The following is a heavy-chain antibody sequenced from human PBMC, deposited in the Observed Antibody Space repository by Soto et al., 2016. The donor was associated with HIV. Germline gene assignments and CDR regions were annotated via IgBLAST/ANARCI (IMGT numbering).Heavy chain of an antibody. CDR3: ARDKYIAYGMDV. CDR1: GFTVSNDY. J-gene: IGHJ6*02. Sequence: EMQLVESGGGLVQPGGSLRLSCAASGFTVSNDYMNWVRQAPGKGLEWVSIIHTGGTTYYADTVKGRFTISRDGYRNTVYLQMNSLRAGDTAVYYCARDKYIAYGMDVWGQGTTVIVSS. V-gene: IGHV3-66*01. D-gene: IGHD2-15*01. CDR2: IHTGGTT.